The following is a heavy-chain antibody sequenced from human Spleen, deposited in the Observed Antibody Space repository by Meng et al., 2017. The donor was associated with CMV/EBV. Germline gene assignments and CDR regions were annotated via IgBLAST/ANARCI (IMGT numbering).Heavy chain of an antibody. D-gene: IGHD1-26*01. V-gene: IGHV4-39*07. CDR3: ARGIVGNWFDP. CDR2: IYYSGST. Sequence: QVQLQESGPGLVKPPETLSLTCTVSGGSISSSSYYWGWIRQPPGKGLEWIGSIYYSGSTYYNPSLKSRVTISVDTSKNQFSLKLSSVTAADTAVYYCARGIVGNWFDPWGQGTLVTVSS. J-gene: IGHJ5*02. CDR1: GGSISSSSYY.